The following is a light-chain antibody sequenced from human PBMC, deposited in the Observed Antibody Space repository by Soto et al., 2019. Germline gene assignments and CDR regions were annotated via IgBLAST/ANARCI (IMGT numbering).Light chain of an antibody. CDR3: SSYTSSSTLEV. Sequence: QSALTQPASVSGSPGQSITISCIGTSNDVGAYNYVSWYQQHPGKAPKLMISEVTNRPSGVSNRFSGSKSGNTASLTISGLQTDDEADYYCSSYTSSSTLEVFGGGTKVTVL. CDR2: EVT. CDR1: SNDVGAYNY. J-gene: IGLJ3*02. V-gene: IGLV2-14*01.